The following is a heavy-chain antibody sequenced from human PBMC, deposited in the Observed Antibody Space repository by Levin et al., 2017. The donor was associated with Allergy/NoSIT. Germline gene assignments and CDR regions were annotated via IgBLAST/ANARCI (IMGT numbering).Heavy chain of an antibody. CDR1: GYIFTNYD. V-gene: IGHV1-8*01. D-gene: IGHD1-1*01. J-gene: IGHJ6*02. CDR3: ARMSSLSTTYFFYYYGMDV. Sequence: ASVKVSCKASGYIFTNYDINWVRQAAGQGLEWMGWMNPNSGNSGYAQKFQGRVTLTRNTSITTAYMELSSLTSEDTAVYYCARMSSLSTTYFFYYYGMDVWGQGTTVTVS. CDR2: MNPNSGNS.